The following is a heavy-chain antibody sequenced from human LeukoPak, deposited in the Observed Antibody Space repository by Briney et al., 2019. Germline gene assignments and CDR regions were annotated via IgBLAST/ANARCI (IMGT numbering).Heavy chain of an antibody. V-gene: IGHV3-23*01. CDR1: GFTFSSYA. J-gene: IGHJ4*02. D-gene: IGHD6-13*01. Sequence: GGSLRPSCAASGFTFSSYAMSWVRQAPGKGLEWVSTISGSGGSTDYADSVKGRFTISRDNSKNTLYLQMNSLRAEDTAVYYCAKDRFSSSWYYFDYWGQGTLVTVSS. CDR3: AKDRFSSSWYYFDY. CDR2: ISGSGGST.